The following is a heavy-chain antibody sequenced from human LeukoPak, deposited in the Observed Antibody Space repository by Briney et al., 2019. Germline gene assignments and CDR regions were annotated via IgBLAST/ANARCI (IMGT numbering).Heavy chain of an antibody. CDR1: GLTLSSYA. CDR2: IKQDGSEK. D-gene: IGHD5-12*01. CDR3: AREGGSALYRYSGYDYWQGLDY. Sequence: PGGSLRLSCAASGLTLSSYAMSWVRQAPGKGLEWVANIKQDGSEKYYVDSVKGRFTISRDNAKNSLYLQMNSLRAEDTAVYYCAREGGSALYRYSGYDYWQGLDYWGQGTLVTVSS. J-gene: IGHJ4*02. V-gene: IGHV3-7*01.